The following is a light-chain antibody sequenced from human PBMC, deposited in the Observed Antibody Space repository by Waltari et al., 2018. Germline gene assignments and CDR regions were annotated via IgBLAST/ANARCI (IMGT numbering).Light chain of an antibody. J-gene: IGLJ3*02. Sequence: QSALTQPRSVSGSPGQSVTISCAGTGSDVGDFNSVSWYQQHPGKAPKLVIFDVSKRPSGVSDRFSGSKSGTSASLTVSGLQTEDEADYYCCSYAGIWVFGGGTKLTVL. CDR3: CSYAGIWV. CDR1: GSDVGDFNS. CDR2: DVS. V-gene: IGLV2-11*01.